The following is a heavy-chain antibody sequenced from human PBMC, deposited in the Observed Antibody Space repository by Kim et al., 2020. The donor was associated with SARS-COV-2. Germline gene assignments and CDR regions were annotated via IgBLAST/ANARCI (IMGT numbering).Heavy chain of an antibody. CDR1: GFTFSSYS. V-gene: IGHV3-21*01. J-gene: IGHJ4*02. CDR3: ARFPGSWYDAYYFDY. Sequence: GGSLRLSCAASGFTFSSYSMNWVRQAPGKGLEWVSSISSSSSYIYYADSVKGRFTISRDNAKNSLYLQMNSLRAEDTAVYYCARFPGSWYDAYYFDYWGQGTLVTVSS. CDR2: ISSSSSYI. D-gene: IGHD6-13*01.